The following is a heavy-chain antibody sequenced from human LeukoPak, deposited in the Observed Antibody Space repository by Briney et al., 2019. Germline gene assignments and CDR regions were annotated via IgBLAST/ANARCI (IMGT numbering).Heavy chain of an antibody. V-gene: IGHV3-23*01. Sequence: GGSLRLSCAASGFTFSSYAMSLVRQAPGKGLEWVSSIIGSGGATYCADSVKGRFAISRDNSKSTLYLQMDSLRAEDTAVYYCAKESLSRDFSFDIWGQGTMLTVSS. CDR2: IIGSGGAT. CDR1: GFTFSSYA. J-gene: IGHJ3*02. D-gene: IGHD2/OR15-2a*01. CDR3: AKESLSRDFSFDI.